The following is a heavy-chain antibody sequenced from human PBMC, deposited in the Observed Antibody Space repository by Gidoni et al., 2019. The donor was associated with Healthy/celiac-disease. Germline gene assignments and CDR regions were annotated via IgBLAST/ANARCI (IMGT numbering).Heavy chain of an antibody. J-gene: IGHJ4*02. CDR1: GFTFDFCA. CDR2: ISWNSGSI. V-gene: IGHV3-9*01. CDR3: AKGSNYDFWSGYFDY. Sequence: EVQLVESGGGLVQPGRSMRLSCAASGFTFDFCAIHWVRQAPGKGLEWVSGISWNSGSIGYADSVKGRFTISRDNAKNSLYLQMNSLRAEDTALYYCAKGSNYDFWSGYFDYWGQGTLVTVSS. D-gene: IGHD3-3*01.